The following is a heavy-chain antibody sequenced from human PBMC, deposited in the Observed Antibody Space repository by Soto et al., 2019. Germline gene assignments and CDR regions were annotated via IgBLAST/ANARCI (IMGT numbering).Heavy chain of an antibody. V-gene: IGHV3-66*01. CDR1: GFTVSSNY. CDR3: AKTIVANDAFDI. D-gene: IGHD5-12*01. J-gene: IGHJ3*02. Sequence: GGSLRLSCAASGFTVSSNYMSWVRQAPGKGLEWVSVIYSGGSTYYADSVKGRFTISRDNSKNTLYLQMNSLRAEDTAVYYCAKTIVANDAFDIWGQGTMVTVSS. CDR2: IYSGGST.